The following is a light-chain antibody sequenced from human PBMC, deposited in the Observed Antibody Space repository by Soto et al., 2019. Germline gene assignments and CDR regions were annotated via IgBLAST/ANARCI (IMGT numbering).Light chain of an antibody. Sequence: DVQLTQSPSTLSASVRNRVTITCRARQNIHPWLAWFQLKPGQAPKLLVYNASSLVSGVPSRFAASGSETEFTLTIDSLQPDDFATYYCQQNNFYFGRGTKVDIK. CDR3: QQNNFY. V-gene: IGKV1-5*01. J-gene: IGKJ3*01. CDR1: QNIHPW. CDR2: NAS.